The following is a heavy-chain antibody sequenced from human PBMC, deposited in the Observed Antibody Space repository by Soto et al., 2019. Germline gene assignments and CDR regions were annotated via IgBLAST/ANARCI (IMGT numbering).Heavy chain of an antibody. Sequence: GGSLRLSCAASGFTVSSNYMSWVRQAPGKGLEWVSVIYSGGSTYYADSVKGRFTISRDNSKNTLYLQMNSLRAEDTAVYYCARFSNWSYYYYGMDVWGQGTTVTVSS. V-gene: IGHV3-53*01. CDR3: ARFSNWSYYYYGMDV. J-gene: IGHJ6*02. CDR2: IYSGGST. CDR1: GFTVSSNY.